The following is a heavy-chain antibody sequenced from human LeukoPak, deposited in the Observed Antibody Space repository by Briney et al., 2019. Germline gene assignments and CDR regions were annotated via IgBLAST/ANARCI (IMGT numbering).Heavy chain of an antibody. V-gene: IGHV4-39*07. J-gene: IGHJ4*02. Sequence: SETLSLTCTVSGGSISSSSYYWGWIRQPPGKGLEWIGSIYHSGSTYYNPSLKSRVTISVDRSKNQFSLKLSSVTAADTAVYYCARDRALYYFDYWGPGTLVTVSS. CDR1: GGSISSSSYY. CDR2: IYHSGST. CDR3: ARDRALYYFDY.